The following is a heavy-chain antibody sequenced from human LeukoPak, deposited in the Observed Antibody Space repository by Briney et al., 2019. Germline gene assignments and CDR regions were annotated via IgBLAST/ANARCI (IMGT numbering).Heavy chain of an antibody. CDR2: VSGSGST. CDR1: GFTFSTYA. V-gene: IGHV3-23*01. Sequence: PGGSLRLSCAASGFTFSTYAMSWVRQAPGKGLEWVSAVSGSGSTYYADSVKGRFTISRDNSKNTLYLQMNSLRAEDTAVYYCAKDSSSSGWVGPFDYWSQGTLVTVSS. CDR3: AKDSSSSGWVGPFDY. J-gene: IGHJ4*02. D-gene: IGHD6-19*01.